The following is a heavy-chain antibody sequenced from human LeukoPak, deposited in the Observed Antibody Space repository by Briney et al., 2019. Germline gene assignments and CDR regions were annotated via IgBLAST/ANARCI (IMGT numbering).Heavy chain of an antibody. CDR3: AKDGWDSKFDY. CDR2: ISYDGSNK. J-gene: IGHJ4*02. D-gene: IGHD1-26*01. CDR1: GFTFSSYG. Sequence: GRSLRLSCAASGFTFSSYGMHWVRQAPGKGLEWVAVISYDGSNKYYADSVKGRFTISRDNSKNTLYLQMNSLRAKDTAVYYCAKDGWDSKFDYWGQGTLVTVSS. V-gene: IGHV3-30*18.